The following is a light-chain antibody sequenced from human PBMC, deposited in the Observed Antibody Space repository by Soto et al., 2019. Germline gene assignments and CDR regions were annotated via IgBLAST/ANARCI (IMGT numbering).Light chain of an antibody. CDR3: SSYTSSSTLLYV. CDR2: DVS. Sequence: QSVLSQPASVSGSPGQSITISCTGTSSDVGGYNYVSWYQQHPGKALKLMIYDVSNRPSGVSNRFSGSKSGNTASLTISGLQAEDEADYYCSSYTSSSTLLYVFGTGTKV. J-gene: IGLJ1*01. CDR1: SSDVGGYNY. V-gene: IGLV2-14*01.